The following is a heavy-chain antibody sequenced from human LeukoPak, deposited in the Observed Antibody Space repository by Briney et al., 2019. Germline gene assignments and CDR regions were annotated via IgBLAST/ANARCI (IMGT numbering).Heavy chain of an antibody. J-gene: IGHJ4*02. Sequence: GGSLRLSCAASGFTFSSYSINWVRQAPGKGLQWVSSISSSSSYIYYADSVKGRFTISRDNAKSSLFLQLNSLRAEDTAVYFCARVGGECAVGTTYYWGQGILVTVSS. CDR2: ISSSSSYI. CDR3: ARVGGECAVGTTYY. V-gene: IGHV3-21*01. D-gene: IGHD6-13*01. CDR1: GFTFSSYS.